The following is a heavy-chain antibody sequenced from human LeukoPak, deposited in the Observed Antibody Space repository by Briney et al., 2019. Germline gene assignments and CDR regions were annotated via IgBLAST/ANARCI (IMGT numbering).Heavy chain of an antibody. CDR1: GGSISSSSYY. CDR3: ARGVPKTSYYYYYMDV. J-gene: IGHJ6*03. CDR2: IYYSGST. Sequence: SETLSLTCTVSGGSISSSSYYWGWIRQPPGKGLEWIGSIYYSGSTYYNPSLKSRVTISVDTSKNQFSLKLSSVTAADTAVYYCARGVPKTSYYYYYMDVWGKGTTVTVSS. V-gene: IGHV4-39*07. D-gene: IGHD4-11*01.